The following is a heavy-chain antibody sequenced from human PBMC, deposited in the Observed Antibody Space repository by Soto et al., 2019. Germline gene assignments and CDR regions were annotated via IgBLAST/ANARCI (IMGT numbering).Heavy chain of an antibody. D-gene: IGHD3-3*01. CDR3: AKTNTIFGVVMSEVMDV. Sequence: QVQLVQSGAEVKKPGSSVKVSCKASGGTFSSYAISWVRQAPGQGLEWMGGIIPIFGTANYAQKFQGRVTSTADESTSTAYMELSSLRSEDTAVYYGAKTNTIFGVVMSEVMDVWGQGTTVTVSS. CDR1: GGTFSSYA. J-gene: IGHJ6*02. CDR2: IIPIFGTA. V-gene: IGHV1-69*01.